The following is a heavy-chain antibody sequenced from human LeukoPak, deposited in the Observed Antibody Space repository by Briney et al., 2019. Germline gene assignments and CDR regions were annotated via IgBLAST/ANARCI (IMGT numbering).Heavy chain of an antibody. V-gene: IGHV4-4*07. CDR3: ARGATTVTTEGDWFDP. Sequence: PSETLSLTCTVSGGSISSYYWSWIRQPAGKGLEWIGRIYTSGSTNYNPSLKSRVTMSVDTSKNQFSLKLSSVTAADTAVYYCARGATTVTTEGDWFDPWGQGTLVTVSS. CDR2: IYTSGST. J-gene: IGHJ5*02. CDR1: GGSISSYY. D-gene: IGHD4-11*01.